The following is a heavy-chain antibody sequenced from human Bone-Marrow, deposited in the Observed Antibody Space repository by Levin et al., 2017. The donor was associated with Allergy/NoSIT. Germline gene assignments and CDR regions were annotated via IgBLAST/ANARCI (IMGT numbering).Heavy chain of an antibody. J-gene: IGHJ6*02. CDR1: GVSFSYYW. D-gene: IGHD6-13*01. CDR3: ARELSSWSNRYYYNGLDV. CDR2: IKQDENEK. V-gene: IGHV3-7*01. Sequence: GGSLRLSCAASGVSFSYYWMTWVRQAPGKGLEWVANIKQDENEKYYADFVRGRFTISRDNAKNSLYLQMNSLRAEDTAVYYCARELSSWSNRYYYNGLDVWGQGTTVTVSS.